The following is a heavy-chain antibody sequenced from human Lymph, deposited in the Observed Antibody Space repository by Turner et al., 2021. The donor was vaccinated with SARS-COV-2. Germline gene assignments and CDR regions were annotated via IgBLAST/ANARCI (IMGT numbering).Heavy chain of an antibody. V-gene: IGHV3-23*01. Sequence: VQLLESGGGLVQHGGSLRLSCAASGFTFSSNAMSWVRQAAGKGLEWVSAISGSGGDTYYADSVKGRFTISRDNSKNTLYLQMNSLRAENTAVYYGAKGVRGAMIVVVIPYFDYWGQGTLVTVSS. CDR2: ISGSGGDT. J-gene: IGHJ4*02. CDR3: AKGVRGAMIVVVIPYFDY. D-gene: IGHD3-22*01. CDR1: GFTFSSNA.